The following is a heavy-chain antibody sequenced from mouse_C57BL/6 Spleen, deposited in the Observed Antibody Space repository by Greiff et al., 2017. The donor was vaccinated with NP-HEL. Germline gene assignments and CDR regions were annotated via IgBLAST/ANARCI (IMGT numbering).Heavy chain of an antibody. CDR1: GFTFSDYG. V-gene: IGHV5-17*01. CDR3: ARGLDY. J-gene: IGHJ4*01. Sequence: EVQGVESGGGLVKPGGSLKLSCAASGFTFSDYGMHWVRQAPERGLEWVAYISSGRSTTYYADTVKGRFTISGDNAKSTLFLQMTSLRSEDTAMYYCARGLDYWGQGTSVTVSS. CDR2: ISSGRSTT.